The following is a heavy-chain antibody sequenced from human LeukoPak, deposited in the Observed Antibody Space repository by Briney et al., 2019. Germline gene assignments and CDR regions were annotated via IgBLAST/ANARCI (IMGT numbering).Heavy chain of an antibody. CDR2: IYYSGST. J-gene: IGHJ3*02. CDR3: ARSPISDAFDI. Sequence: SETLSLTCTVSGGSISSYYWSWIRQPPGKGLEWIGYIYYSGSTNYNPSLKSRVTISVDTSKNQFSLKLSSVTAADTAVYYCARSPISDAFDIWGQGTIVTVSS. CDR1: GGSISSYY. V-gene: IGHV4-59*08. D-gene: IGHD2/OR15-2a*01.